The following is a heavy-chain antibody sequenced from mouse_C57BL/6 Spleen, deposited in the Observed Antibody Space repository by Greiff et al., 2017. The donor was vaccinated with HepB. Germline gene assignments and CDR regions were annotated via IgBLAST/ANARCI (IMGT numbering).Heavy chain of an antibody. CDR1: GFSLTSYG. V-gene: IGHV2-2*01. CDR2: IWSGGST. Sequence: VQLQQSGPGLVQPSQSLSITCTVSGFSLTSYGVHWVRQSPGKGLEWLGVIWSGGSTDYNAAFISRLSISKDNSKSQVFFKMNSLQADDTAIYYCARNDGYHSFAYWGQGTLVTVSA. J-gene: IGHJ3*01. CDR3: ARNDGYHSFAY. D-gene: IGHD2-3*01.